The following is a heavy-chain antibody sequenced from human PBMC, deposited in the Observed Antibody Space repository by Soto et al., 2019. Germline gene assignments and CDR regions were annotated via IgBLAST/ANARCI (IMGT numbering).Heavy chain of an antibody. D-gene: IGHD2-21*02. Sequence: VAVISYDGSNKYYADSVKGLFTISRDNSKNTLYLQMNSLRAEDTAVYYCAKGGYCGGDCYYYYGMDVWGQGTTVTVSS. J-gene: IGHJ6*02. CDR3: AKGGYCGGDCYYYYGMDV. CDR2: ISYDGSNK. V-gene: IGHV3-30*18.